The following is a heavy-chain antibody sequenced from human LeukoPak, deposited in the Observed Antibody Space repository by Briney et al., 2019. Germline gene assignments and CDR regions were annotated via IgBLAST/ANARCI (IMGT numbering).Heavy chain of an antibody. D-gene: IGHD3-22*01. CDR2: IIPILGIA. CDR3: ATPTANYYDSSGYDY. CDR1: GGTFSSYA. J-gene: IGHJ4*02. V-gene: IGHV1-69*04. Sequence: SVKVSCKASGGTFSSYAISWVRQAPGQGLEWMGRIIPILGIANYAQKFQGRVTITADKSTSTAYMELSSLRSEDTAVYYCATPTANYYDSSGYDYWGQGTLVTVSS.